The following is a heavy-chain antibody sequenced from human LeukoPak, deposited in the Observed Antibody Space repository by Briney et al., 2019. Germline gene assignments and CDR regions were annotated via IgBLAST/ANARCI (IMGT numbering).Heavy chain of an antibody. D-gene: IGHD6-13*01. CDR2: ISWNSGRI. V-gene: IGHV3-9*01. Sequence: PGRSLRLSCAASGFTFDDYALHWVRQRPGKGLEWVSGISWNSGRINYADSVKGRFTISRDNAKNSLYLQMNSLGAEDTALYYCAKDGSYSSSWSWFDYWGQGTLVTVSS. J-gene: IGHJ4*02. CDR1: GFTFDDYA. CDR3: AKDGSYSSSWSWFDY.